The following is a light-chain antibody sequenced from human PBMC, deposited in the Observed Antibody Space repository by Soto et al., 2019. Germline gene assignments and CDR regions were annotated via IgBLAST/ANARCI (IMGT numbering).Light chain of an antibody. CDR1: RCNSTY. V-gene: IGKV3-11*01. CDR2: EAL. J-gene: IGKJ4*02. Sequence: ETVLTQSPATLSLSPVERATLSCRASRCNSTYLAWYQQKPGQAPRLPIYEALNRATGIPARFSGSGSGTDFTLTISILEPEDFEVYYCQQRNNWPLTFGGGTKVEIK. CDR3: QQRNNWPLT.